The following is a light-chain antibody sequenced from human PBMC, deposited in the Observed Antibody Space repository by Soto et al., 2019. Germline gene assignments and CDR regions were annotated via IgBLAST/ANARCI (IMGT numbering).Light chain of an antibody. J-gene: IGKJ4*01. CDR3: QQYGNSQLP. V-gene: IGKV3-20*01. Sequence: EIVLTQSPGTLSLSPGERATLSCRASQSVTSSYLAWYQQKPGQAPRLLIYGASSRATGIPDRFSGSGSGTDFTLPISRQEPEDFAVYYCQQYGNSQLPFGGGTKVEIK. CDR2: GAS. CDR1: QSVTSSY.